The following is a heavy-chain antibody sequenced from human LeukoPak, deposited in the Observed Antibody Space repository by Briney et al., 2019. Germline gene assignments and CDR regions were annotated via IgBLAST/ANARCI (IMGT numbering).Heavy chain of an antibody. Sequence: SETLSLTCTVSGGSISGYYWTWIRQPPGKGLEWIGSIYYSGSTYYHPSLKGRVTISVDTSKDQFSLKLSSVTAADTAVYDCARDTHSSGCYGDWFDPWGQGTLVTVSS. CDR1: GGSISGYY. CDR2: IYYSGST. CDR3: ARDTHSSGCYGDWFDP. J-gene: IGHJ5*02. V-gene: IGHV4-59*05. D-gene: IGHD6-19*01.